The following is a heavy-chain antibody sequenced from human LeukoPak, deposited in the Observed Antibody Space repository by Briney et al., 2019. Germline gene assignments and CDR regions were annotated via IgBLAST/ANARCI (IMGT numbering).Heavy chain of an antibody. CDR2: IIPILGIA. J-gene: IGHJ4*02. V-gene: IGHV1-69*04. CDR1: GGTFSSYA. Sequence: SVKVSCKASGGTFSSYAISWVRQAPGQGLEWMGRIIPILGIANYAQKFQGRVAMTRDTSISTAYMELSSLRSEDTAVYYCARGLGDYYDTSDFYYAVAAHWGQGTLVTVSS. D-gene: IGHD3-22*01. CDR3: ARGLGDYYDTSDFYYAVAAH.